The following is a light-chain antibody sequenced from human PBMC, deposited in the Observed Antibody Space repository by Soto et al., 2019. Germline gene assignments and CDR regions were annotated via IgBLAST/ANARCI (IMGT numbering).Light chain of an antibody. CDR3: QQYNSYWT. CDR1: QSVSSN. V-gene: IGKV3-15*01. J-gene: IGKJ1*01. Sequence: EIVMTQSPATLSVSPGERATLSCRASQSVSSNLAWYQQKPGQAPRLLIYGASTRATGIPARFSGSGSGTEFTLTISSLQSDDFATYYCQQYNSYWTFDQGTKVDIK. CDR2: GAS.